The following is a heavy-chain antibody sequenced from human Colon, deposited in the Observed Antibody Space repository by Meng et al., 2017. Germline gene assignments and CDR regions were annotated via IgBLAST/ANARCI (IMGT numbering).Heavy chain of an antibody. J-gene: IGHJ4*02. D-gene: IGHD3-22*01. CDR2: ISTTGSIA. CDR3: ATTGSRSSGS. Sequence: QGQRVESGGGWVKPGGSLRLSCAASGFIFSDYYMAWIRQTPGKGLEWVSYISTTGSIAYYADSVKGRFTISRDNAKNSVYLQMNSLRAEDTAVYYCATTGSRSSGSWGQGTLVTVSS. V-gene: IGHV3-11*01. CDR1: GFIFSDYY.